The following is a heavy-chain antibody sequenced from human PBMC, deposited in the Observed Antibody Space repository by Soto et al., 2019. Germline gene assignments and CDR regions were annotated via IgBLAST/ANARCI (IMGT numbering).Heavy chain of an antibody. CDR1: GGSISSSSYY. CDR3: AGDVLRYFDWPTYGMDV. J-gene: IGHJ6*02. CDR2: IYYSGST. V-gene: IGHV4-39*01. Sequence: SETLSLTCTVSGGSISSSSYYWGWIRQPPGEGLEWIGSIYYSGSTYYNPSLKSRVTISVDTSKNQFSLKLSSVTAADTAVYYCAGDVLRYFDWPTYGMDVWGQGTTVTVSS. D-gene: IGHD3-9*01.